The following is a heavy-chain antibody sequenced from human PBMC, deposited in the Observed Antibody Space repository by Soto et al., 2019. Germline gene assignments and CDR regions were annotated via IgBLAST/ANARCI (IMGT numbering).Heavy chain of an antibody. CDR3: ARLEGYCSSTSCEFYYYYGMGV. V-gene: IGHV5-10-1*01. D-gene: IGHD2-2*01. CDR1: GYIFTSYC. CDR2: IDPSDAYT. J-gene: IGHJ6*02. Sequence: GESEKISSKGSGYIFTSYCISWVHQMPGKGLERMGRIDPSDAYTNYSPLFQSHVTISADKSISTAYLQWCSLKASDTAMYYCARLEGYCSSTSCEFYYYYGMGVWGQGTTVTVS.